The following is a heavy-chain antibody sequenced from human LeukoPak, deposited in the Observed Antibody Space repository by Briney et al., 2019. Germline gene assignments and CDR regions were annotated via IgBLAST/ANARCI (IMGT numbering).Heavy chain of an antibody. CDR1: GFTVSSNY. CDR3: ARGAYSSGWLFDY. D-gene: IGHD6-19*01. CDR2: LYSGGNT. Sequence: GGSLRLSCAASGFTVSSNYMTWVRQTPGKGLEWVSLLYSGGNTYYAGSVKDRFITSRDNSKNTLYLQMNTLRDEDTAVYYCARGAYSSGWLFDYWGQGTQVTVSS. J-gene: IGHJ4*02. V-gene: IGHV3-66*01.